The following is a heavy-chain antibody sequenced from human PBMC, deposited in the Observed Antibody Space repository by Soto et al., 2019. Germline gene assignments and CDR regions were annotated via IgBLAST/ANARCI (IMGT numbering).Heavy chain of an antibody. Sequence: ASVKVSCKASGYTFTGYYMHWVRQAPGQGLEWMGWINPNSGGTNYAQKFQGRVTMTRDTSISTAYMELSRLRSDDTAVYYCARERFLEWLSTTNYYYYGMDVWGQGTTVIVSS. CDR2: INPNSGGT. D-gene: IGHD3-3*01. V-gene: IGHV1-2*02. J-gene: IGHJ6*01. CDR3: ARERFLEWLSTTNYYYYGMDV. CDR1: GYTFTGYY.